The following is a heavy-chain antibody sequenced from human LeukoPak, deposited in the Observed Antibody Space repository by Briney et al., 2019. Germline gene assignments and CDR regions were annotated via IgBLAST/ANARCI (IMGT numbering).Heavy chain of an antibody. J-gene: IGHJ4*02. V-gene: IGHV4-59*12. D-gene: IGHD6-13*01. CDR3: ARVGYSSSPYYFDY. CDR2: ISYSGTT. Sequence: SETLSLTCTVSGGSINSYCWGWIRQPPGKGLEWIGYISYSGTTNYSPSLKSRVAISLDTSKNQFSLELSSVTAADTAVYYCARVGYSSSPYYFDYWGQGTLVTVSS. CDR1: GGSINSYC.